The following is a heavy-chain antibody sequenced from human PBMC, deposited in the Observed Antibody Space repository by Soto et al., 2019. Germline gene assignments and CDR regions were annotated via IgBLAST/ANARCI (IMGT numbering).Heavy chain of an antibody. CDR1: GFTFTTYA. Sequence: EVQLLESGGGLVQPGGSLRLSCAASGFTFTTYAMSWVRQAPGKGLEWVSAISGSGGSTYYADSVKGRFTISRDNSKNTQYLQMNSLRAEDTAVYYCTKEAGETTTTYGHFDHWGQGTLVTVSS. J-gene: IGHJ4*02. V-gene: IGHV3-23*01. CDR3: TKEAGETTTTYGHFDH. D-gene: IGHD1-1*01. CDR2: ISGSGGST.